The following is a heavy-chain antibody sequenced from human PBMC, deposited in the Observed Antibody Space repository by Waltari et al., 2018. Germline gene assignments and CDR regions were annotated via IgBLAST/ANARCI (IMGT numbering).Heavy chain of an antibody. CDR1: GYTFTSYG. CDR2: ISADKGNT. J-gene: IGHJ4*02. D-gene: IGHD1-26*01. CDR3: ARDWSSPKRNHRFPGNDY. V-gene: IGHV1-18*01. Sequence: QVQLVQSGAEVKKPGASVKVSCKASGYTFTSYGISWVRQAPGQGLGWMGWISADKGNTNYAQKLQGRVTMTTDTSTSTAYMELRSLRSDDTAVYYCARDWSSPKRNHRFPGNDYWGQGTLVTVSS.